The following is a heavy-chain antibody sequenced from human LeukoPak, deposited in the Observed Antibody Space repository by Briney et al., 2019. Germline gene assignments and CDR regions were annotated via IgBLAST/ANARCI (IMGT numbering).Heavy chain of an antibody. D-gene: IGHD1-26*01. Sequence: GGSLRLSCAASGFTFRTSGMNWVRQAPGKGLEWVSYISSSGTTISYAQSVKGRFTITRDNAQNSLILHMNTLRADDTAVYYCAKDGGTHFDHWGQGTLVTVSS. CDR3: AKDGGTHFDH. V-gene: IGHV3-48*01. CDR1: GFTFRTSG. CDR2: ISSSGTTI. J-gene: IGHJ4*02.